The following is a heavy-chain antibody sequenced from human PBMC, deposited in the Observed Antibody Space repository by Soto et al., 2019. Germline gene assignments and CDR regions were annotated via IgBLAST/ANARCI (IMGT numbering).Heavy chain of an antibody. Sequence: SDTLSLTCTVSGGSISSGGYYWSWIRQHPGKGLEWIGYIYYSGSTYYNPSLKSRVTISVDTSKNQFSLKLSSVTAADTAVYYCARRGGRELDAFDIWGQGIMVTVSS. V-gene: IGHV4-31*03. CDR3: ARRGGRELDAFDI. J-gene: IGHJ3*02. D-gene: IGHD1-26*01. CDR2: IYYSGST. CDR1: GGSISSGGYY.